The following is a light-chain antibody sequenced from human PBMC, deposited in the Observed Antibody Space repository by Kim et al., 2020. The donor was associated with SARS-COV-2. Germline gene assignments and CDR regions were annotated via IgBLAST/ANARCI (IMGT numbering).Light chain of an antibody. V-gene: IGKV3-20*01. CDR2: GAS. Sequence: APGERSSLSCRASQTVSCNYLAWFQQKTGQAPRILLYGASSRASDIPDRFSGSGSGTDFTLTISRLEPEDFAVYYCQKYGSPAWTFGPATKVDIK. CDR3: QKYGSPAWT. CDR1: QTVSCNY. J-gene: IGKJ1*01.